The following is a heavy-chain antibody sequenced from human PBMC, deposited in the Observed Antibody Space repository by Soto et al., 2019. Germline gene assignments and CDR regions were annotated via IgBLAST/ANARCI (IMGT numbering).Heavy chain of an antibody. CDR1: GGSIINGDYY. D-gene: IGHD3-3*01. CDR3: ARVGTIFGIVSNNWFDP. CDR2: ISNSGSS. V-gene: IGHV4-30-4*01. J-gene: IGHJ5*02. Sequence: SETLSLTCTVSGGSIINGDYYWSWIRQSPGKGLEWIGYISNSGSSYYNPSLKGRLTTSLDTSKNQLSLHLSSVTAAGTAVYYCARVGTIFGIVSNNWFDPWGQGILVTVSS.